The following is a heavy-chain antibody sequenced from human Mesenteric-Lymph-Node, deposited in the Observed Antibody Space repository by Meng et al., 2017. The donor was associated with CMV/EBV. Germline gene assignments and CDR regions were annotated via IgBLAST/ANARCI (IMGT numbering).Heavy chain of an antibody. J-gene: IGHJ6*02. Sequence: GGSLRLSCAASGFTFSSYAMSWVRQAPGKGLEWVSAISGSGGSTYYADSVKGRFTISRDNSKNTLYLQMNSLRAEDTAVYYCAKDSQPPHLYYYYGMDVWGQGTTVTVSS. CDR2: ISGSGGST. CDR3: AKDSQPPHLYYYYGMDV. CDR1: GFTFSSYA. V-gene: IGHV3-23*01.